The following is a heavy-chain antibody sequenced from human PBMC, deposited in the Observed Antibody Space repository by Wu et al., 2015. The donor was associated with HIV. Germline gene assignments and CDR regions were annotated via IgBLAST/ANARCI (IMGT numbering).Heavy chain of an antibody. CDR2: ISAYNGDI. CDR3: ARVAGDYYYYYGNGR. V-gene: IGHV1-18*01. J-gene: IGHJ6*02. Sequence: QVQLVQSGAEVKKPGSSVKVSCKASGDTFSRSGISWMRQAPGKGFEWMGWISAYNGDIKYSQKTQGRVIMTTDTSTSTAYMELRSLRSEDTAVYYCARVAGDYYYYYGNGRLGPRDHGHRLL. D-gene: IGHD3-16*01. CDR1: GDTFSRSG.